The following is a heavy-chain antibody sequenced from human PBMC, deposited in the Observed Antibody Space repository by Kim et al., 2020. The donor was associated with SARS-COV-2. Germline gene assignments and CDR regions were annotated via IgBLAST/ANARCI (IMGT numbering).Heavy chain of an antibody. CDR1: GFTFTNAW. CDR2: IKSKYNGGTI. J-gene: IGHJ4*02. Sequence: GGSLRLSCAASGFTFTNAWMSWVRQAPGKGLEWVGRIKSKYNGGTIEYAEPVKGRFTISRDDSKNMFFLQMNSLKTEDTAVFYCTTGSYFDYWGQGTLVTVSS. CDR3: TTGSYFDY. V-gene: IGHV3-15*01.